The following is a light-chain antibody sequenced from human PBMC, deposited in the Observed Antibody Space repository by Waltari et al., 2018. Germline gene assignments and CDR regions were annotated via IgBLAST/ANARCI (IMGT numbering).Light chain of an antibody. Sequence: EIVMTQSQATLSLSPGDRATLSCRARQYVSSNLAWYQQKPGQAPRLLIYGASTRATGIPGRFSGSGSGTEFTLSISGLQSEDFALYYCQQYNAWPRTFGQGTKVEIK. CDR3: QQYNAWPRT. CDR1: QYVSSN. J-gene: IGKJ1*01. CDR2: GAS. V-gene: IGKV3-15*01.